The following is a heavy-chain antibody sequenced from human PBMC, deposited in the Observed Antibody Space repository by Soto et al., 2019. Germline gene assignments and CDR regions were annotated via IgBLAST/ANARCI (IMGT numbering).Heavy chain of an antibody. D-gene: IGHD2-8*01. V-gene: IGHV3-48*02. CDR1: GFTFSNYS. CDR2: ISNNSSVK. CDR3: ARDRDAYCSNGVCSGPYFDY. J-gene: IGHJ4*02. Sequence: GGSLRLSCAVSGFTFSNYSMNWVRQAPGKGLEWLSYISNNSSVKYYADSVKGRFTISRDNAKNSLYLQMNSLRDDDTAVYYCARDRDAYCSNGVCSGPYFDYWGRGTLVTVSS.